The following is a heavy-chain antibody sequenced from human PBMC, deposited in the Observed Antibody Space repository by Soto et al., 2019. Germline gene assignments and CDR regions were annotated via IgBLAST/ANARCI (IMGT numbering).Heavy chain of an antibody. CDR1: GGTFSSYA. CDR2: IIPIFGTA. V-gene: IGHV1-69*06. J-gene: IGHJ3*02. CDR3: ARDEMATIHGAFDI. D-gene: IGHD5-12*01. Sequence: SVKFSCKASGGTFSSYAISWVRQGPGQGLEWMGGIIPIFGTANYAQKFQGRVTITADKSTSTAYMELSSLRSEDTAVYYCARDEMATIHGAFDIWGQGTMVTVSS.